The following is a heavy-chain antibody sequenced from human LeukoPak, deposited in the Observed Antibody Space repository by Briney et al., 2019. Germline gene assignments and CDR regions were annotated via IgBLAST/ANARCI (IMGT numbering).Heavy chain of an antibody. Sequence: SETLSLTCAVYGGSFSCYYWSWIRQPPGKGLEWIGEINHSGSTNYNPSLKSRVTISVDTSKNQFSLKLSSVTAADTAVYYCARGGWYRDFDYWGQGTLVTVSS. CDR1: GGSFSCYY. D-gene: IGHD6-19*01. CDR3: ARGGWYRDFDY. CDR2: INHSGST. J-gene: IGHJ4*02. V-gene: IGHV4-34*01.